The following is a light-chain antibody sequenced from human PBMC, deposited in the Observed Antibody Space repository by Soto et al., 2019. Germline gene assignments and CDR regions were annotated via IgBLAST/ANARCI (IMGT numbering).Light chain of an antibody. CDR3: ETLDSNTRV. CDR1: SGHSSYI. CDR2: LEGSGSY. J-gene: IGLJ2*01. V-gene: IGLV4-60*02. Sequence: QLVLTQSSSASASLGSSVKLTCTLSSGHSSYIIAWHQQQPGKAPRYLMKLEGSGSYNKGSRVPDRFSGSSSGADRYLTISNLQFEDEADYYCETLDSNTRVFGGGTKLTVL.